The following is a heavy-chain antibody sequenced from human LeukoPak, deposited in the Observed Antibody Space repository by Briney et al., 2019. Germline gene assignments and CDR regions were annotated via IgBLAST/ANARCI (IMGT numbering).Heavy chain of an antibody. J-gene: IGHJ4*02. CDR1: GFTFSSYA. D-gene: IGHD6-19*01. Sequence: GVSLRLSCAASGFTFSSYAMSWVRQAPGKGLEWVSAISGSGGSTYYADSVKGRFTISRDNSKNTLYLQMNSLRAEDTAVYYCAKGIAVALRGYFDYWGQGTLVTVSS. V-gene: IGHV3-23*01. CDR2: ISGSGGST. CDR3: AKGIAVALRGYFDY.